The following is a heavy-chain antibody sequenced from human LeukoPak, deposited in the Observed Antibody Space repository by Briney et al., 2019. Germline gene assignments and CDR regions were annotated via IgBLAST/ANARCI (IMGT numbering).Heavy chain of an antibody. CDR3: ARVSAYCTNGVCSKRAYNWFDP. V-gene: IGHV4-59*12. D-gene: IGHD2-8*01. Sequence: SETLSLTCTVSGGSISSYYWSWIRQPPGKGLEWIAYISDIGSINYNPSLKSRVTISLDTSKNQFSLKLSSVTAADTAVYYCARVSAYCTNGVCSKRAYNWFDPWGQGTLVTVSS. CDR2: ISDIGSI. CDR1: GGSISSYY. J-gene: IGHJ5*02.